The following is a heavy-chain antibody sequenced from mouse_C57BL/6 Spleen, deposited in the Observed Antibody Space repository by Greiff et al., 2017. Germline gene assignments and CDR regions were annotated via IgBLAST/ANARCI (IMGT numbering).Heavy chain of an antibody. Sequence: EVQRVESGGGLVKPGGSLKLSCAASGFTFSDYGMHWVRQAPEKGLEWVAYISSGSSTIYYADTVKGRVTISRDNAKNTLFLQMTSLRSEDTAMYYCARKLLGYCGTMDYWGQGTSVTVSS. V-gene: IGHV5-17*01. CDR1: GFTFSDYG. D-gene: IGHD1-1*01. CDR2: ISSGSSTI. CDR3: ARKLLGYCGTMDY. J-gene: IGHJ4*01.